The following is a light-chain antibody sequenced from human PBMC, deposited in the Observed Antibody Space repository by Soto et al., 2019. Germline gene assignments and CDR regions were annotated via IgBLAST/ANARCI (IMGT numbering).Light chain of an antibody. Sequence: QSALTQPPSVSGSPGQSVTISCTGTSSDIGGYKYVSWYQQLPGKAPKLMIFDVTKRPSGRPDRFSGSNSGNTASLTLSGLHAEDEAIYYCCSLARTAHVFGTATKLTVL. CDR2: DVT. V-gene: IGLV2-11*01. CDR3: CSLARTAHV. J-gene: IGLJ1*01. CDR1: SSDIGGYKY.